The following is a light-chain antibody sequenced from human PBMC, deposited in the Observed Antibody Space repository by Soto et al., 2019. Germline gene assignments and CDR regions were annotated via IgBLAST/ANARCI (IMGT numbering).Light chain of an antibody. CDR3: QQYNNWPGT. Sequence: EIVITQSPATLSVSRGERATLSCRASQSVSSNLAWYQQKPGQAPRLLIYGASTRATGIPARFSVSGSGTEFTLTISSLQSEDFAVYYCQQYNNWPGTFGQGTKVDIK. V-gene: IGKV3-15*01. CDR1: QSVSSN. J-gene: IGKJ1*01. CDR2: GAS.